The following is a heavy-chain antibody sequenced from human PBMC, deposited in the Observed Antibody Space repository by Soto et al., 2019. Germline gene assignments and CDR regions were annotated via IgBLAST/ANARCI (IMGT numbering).Heavy chain of an antibody. D-gene: IGHD4-17*01. J-gene: IGHJ2*01. CDR1: GGSISSYY. CDR3: ARDPTVVIEGNWYFDL. CDR2: IYYSGST. V-gene: IGHV4-59*01. Sequence: QVQLQESGPGLVKPSETLSLTCTVSGGSISSYYWSWIRQPPGKGLEWIGYIYYSGSTNYNPSLKGRVTISVDTSKHQFSLKLSSVTAADTAVYYCARDPTVVIEGNWYFDLWGRGTLVTVSS.